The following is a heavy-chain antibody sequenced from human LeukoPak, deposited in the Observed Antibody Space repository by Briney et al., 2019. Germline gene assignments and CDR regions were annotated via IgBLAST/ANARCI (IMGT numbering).Heavy chain of an antibody. Sequence: GGSLRLSCAASGFTFSSYAMHWVRQAPGKGLEWVAVISYDGSNKYYADSVKGRFTISRDNSKNTLYLQMNSLRAEDTAVYYCARGRGRGYRGFVPGLEVRDYFDYWGQGTLVTVSS. J-gene: IGHJ4*02. CDR3: ARGRGRGYRGFVPGLEVRDYFDY. CDR1: GFTFSSYA. CDR2: ISYDGSNK. D-gene: IGHD5-12*01. V-gene: IGHV3-30*04.